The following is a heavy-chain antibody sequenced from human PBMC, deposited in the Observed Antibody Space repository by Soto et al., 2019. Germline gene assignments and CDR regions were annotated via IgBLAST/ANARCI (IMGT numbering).Heavy chain of an antibody. D-gene: IGHD3-10*01. CDR3: GRAGRGIWFGHNWFDP. J-gene: IGHJ5*02. Sequence: ASVKVSCKASGYTFTSYYMHWVRQAPGQGLEWMEIINPSGGSTSYAQKFQGRVTMTRDTSTSTVYMELSSLRSEDTAVYYCGRAGRGIWFGHNWFDPWGQGTLVTVSS. V-gene: IGHV1-46*01. CDR1: GYTFTSYY. CDR2: INPSGGST.